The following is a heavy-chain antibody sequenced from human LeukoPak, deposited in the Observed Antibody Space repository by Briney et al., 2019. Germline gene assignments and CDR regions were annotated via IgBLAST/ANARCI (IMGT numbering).Heavy chain of an antibody. V-gene: IGHV4-4*02. Sequence: PSGTLSLTCAVSGGSISSSNWWSWVRQPPGKGLEWIGEIYHSGSTNYNPSLKSRVTISVDKSKNQFSLKLSSVTAADTAVYYCARAADYSSGWISHAFDIWGQGTMVTVSS. CDR1: GGSISSSNW. J-gene: IGHJ3*02. CDR2: IYHSGST. D-gene: IGHD6-19*01. CDR3: ARAADYSSGWISHAFDI.